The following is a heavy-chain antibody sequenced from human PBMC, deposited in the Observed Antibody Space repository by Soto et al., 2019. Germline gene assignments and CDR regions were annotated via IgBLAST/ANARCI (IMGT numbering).Heavy chain of an antibody. Sequence: AASVKVSCKASGYTFTSYGISWVRQAPGQGLEWMEWISAYNGNTNYAQKLQGRVTMTTDTSTSTAYMELRSLRSDDTAVYYCARDPLYSSGWILFDYWGQGTLVTVSS. J-gene: IGHJ4*02. CDR2: ISAYNGNT. D-gene: IGHD6-19*01. CDR1: GYTFTSYG. CDR3: ARDPLYSSGWILFDY. V-gene: IGHV1-18*04.